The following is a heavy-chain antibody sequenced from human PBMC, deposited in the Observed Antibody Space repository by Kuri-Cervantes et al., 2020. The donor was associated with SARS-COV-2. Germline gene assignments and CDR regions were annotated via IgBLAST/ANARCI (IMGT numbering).Heavy chain of an antibody. CDR1: GFTFSSYS. V-gene: IGHV3-48*01. Sequence: GESLEIYCAASGFTFSSYSMNWVRQAPGKGLGWVSYISSSSSTIYYADSVKCRFTITRDNAKNSLYPQMHSLRADDTAVYYCARGYCSSTSCSPLYWGQGTLVTVSS. J-gene: IGHJ4*02. D-gene: IGHD2-2*01. CDR2: ISSSSSTI. CDR3: ARGYCSSTSCSPLY.